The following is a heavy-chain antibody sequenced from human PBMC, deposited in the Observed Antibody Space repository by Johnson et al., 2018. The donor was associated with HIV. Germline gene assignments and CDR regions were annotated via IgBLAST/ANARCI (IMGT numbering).Heavy chain of an antibody. CDR3: AKDGPFGGNYLIGHDAFDI. J-gene: IGHJ3*02. D-gene: IGHD1-7*01. Sequence: QVQLVESGGGVVQPGRSLRLSCAASGFAFSNYGMHWVRQAPGKGLEWVAVISFDGSHKYYTDSVKGLSTISRDNSNNTRYLHMNSLRPDDTGVYYFAKDGPFGGNYLIGHDAFDIWGQGTMVTVSS. CDR2: ISFDGSHK. V-gene: IGHV3-30*18. CDR1: GFAFSNYG.